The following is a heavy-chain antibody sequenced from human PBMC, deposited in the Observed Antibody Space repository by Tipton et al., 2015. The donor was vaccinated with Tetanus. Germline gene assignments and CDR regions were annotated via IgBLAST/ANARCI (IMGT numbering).Heavy chain of an antibody. D-gene: IGHD2-15*01. CDR3: ARAQRDIEVVVVATPYWFFDL. V-gene: IGHV4-31*03. J-gene: IGHJ2*01. CDR2: IYYSGYT. Sequence: TLSLTCTVSGGSINSSTSYWSWIRQHPGKGLEWIGYIYYSGYTSYNPSLKSRLSTSVGSSKNQFSLKLSSVTAADTAVYYCARAQRDIEVVVVATPYWFFDLWGRGTRVAVSS. CDR1: GGSINSSTSY.